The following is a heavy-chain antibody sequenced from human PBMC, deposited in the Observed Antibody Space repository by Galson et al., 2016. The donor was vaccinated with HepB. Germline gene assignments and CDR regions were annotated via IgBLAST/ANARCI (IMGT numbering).Heavy chain of an antibody. J-gene: IGHJ4*02. V-gene: IGHV3-23*01. D-gene: IGHD6-13*01. CDR3: AKDKSGAVAGIGRLDH. CDR2: ISGSGRST. Sequence: SLRLSCAASGFSSSSHGMSWVRQAPGKGLEWVSVISGSGRSTYYADSVKGRFTISRDNPKSTLFLQMNSLRAEDTALYYCAKDKSGAVAGIGRLDHWGQGTLVSVSS. CDR1: GFSSSSHG.